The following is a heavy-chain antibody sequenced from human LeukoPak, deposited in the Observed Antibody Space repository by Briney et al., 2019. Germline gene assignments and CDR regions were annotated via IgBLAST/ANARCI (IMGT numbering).Heavy chain of an antibody. V-gene: IGHV4-59*01. D-gene: IGHD3-10*01. CDR1: GGSISTYY. Sequence: SETLSLTCTVSGGSISTYYWNWIRQPPGKGLEWIGYVHYSGNTNYNPSLKSRVTISLDTSKNQFSVKLTSVTAADTAMYYCAKSDGSGNYFGYWGQGALVAVSS. J-gene: IGHJ4*02. CDR2: VHYSGNT. CDR3: AKSDGSGNYFGY.